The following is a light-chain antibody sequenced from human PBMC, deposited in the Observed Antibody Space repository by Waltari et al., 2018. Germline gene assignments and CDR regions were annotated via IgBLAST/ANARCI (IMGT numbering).Light chain of an antibody. V-gene: IGLV7-43*01. CDR2: STS. J-gene: IGLJ2*01. CDR3: LFYSGGGQVV. Sequence: QLVVTQAPSLTVSPGGTVTLPCCFRNGIVSSNYFPHWFQQKPGQAPRALLYSTSNKQPWTPARFSGSLHGDKAALTLSGVQPEDEAEYYCLFYSGGGQVVFGGGTKLTVL. CDR1: NGIVSSNYF.